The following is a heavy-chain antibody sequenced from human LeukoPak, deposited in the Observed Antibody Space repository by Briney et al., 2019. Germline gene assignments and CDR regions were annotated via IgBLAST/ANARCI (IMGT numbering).Heavy chain of an antibody. CDR2: INPSGGST. CDR1: GYTFTSYY. V-gene: IGHV1-46*01. Sequence: ASVKVSCKASGYTFTSYYMHWVRQAPGQGLEWMGIINPSGGSTSYAQKFQGRVTMTRDMSTSTAYMELRSLRSDDTAVYYCARRYYDILTGSYYFDYWGQGTLVTVSS. CDR3: ARRYYDILTGSYYFDY. D-gene: IGHD3-9*01. J-gene: IGHJ4*02.